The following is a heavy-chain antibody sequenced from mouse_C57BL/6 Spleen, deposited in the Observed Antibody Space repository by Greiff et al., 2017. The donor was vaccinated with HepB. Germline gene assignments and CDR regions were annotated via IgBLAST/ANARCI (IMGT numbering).Heavy chain of an antibody. V-gene: IGHV1-85*01. Sequence: VQLQQSGPELVKPGASVKLSCKASGYTFTSYDINWVKQRPGQGLEWIGWIYPRDGSTKYDEKFKGKATLTVDTSSSTAYMELHSLTSEDSAVYFCAREEIYDGYYYAMDYWGQGTSVTVSS. J-gene: IGHJ4*01. CDR1: GYTFTSYD. D-gene: IGHD2-3*01. CDR3: AREEIYDGYYYAMDY. CDR2: IYPRDGST.